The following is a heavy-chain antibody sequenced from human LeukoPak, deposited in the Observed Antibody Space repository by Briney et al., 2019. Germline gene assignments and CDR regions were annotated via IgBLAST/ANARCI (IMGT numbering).Heavy chain of an antibody. CDR3: ARVVRVGVAYFDY. Sequence: GASVKVSCKASGCSFTGYYIHWLRQAPGQGLERMGIFNPGDGSTNYAQKFQGRVTMTRDTSTSTAYIHLSSLRSEDTAVYYCARVVRVGVAYFDYWGQGTLVTVSS. V-gene: IGHV1-46*01. D-gene: IGHD1-26*01. CDR1: GCSFTGYY. J-gene: IGHJ4*02. CDR2: FNPGDGST.